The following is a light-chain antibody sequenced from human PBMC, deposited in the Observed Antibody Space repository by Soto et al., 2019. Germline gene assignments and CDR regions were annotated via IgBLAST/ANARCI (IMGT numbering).Light chain of an antibody. CDR2: DVN. V-gene: IGLV2-14*01. J-gene: IGLJ2*01. CDR3: SSYTSSGTFV. Sequence: QSALTQPASVSGSPGQSITISCTGTSSDVGGYNYVTWYQQHPGKAPKLMIYDVNNRPSGVSNRFYGSKSGNTASLTSSGLQDEDEADYYCSSYTSSGTFVLGGGTKLTVL. CDR1: SSDVGGYNY.